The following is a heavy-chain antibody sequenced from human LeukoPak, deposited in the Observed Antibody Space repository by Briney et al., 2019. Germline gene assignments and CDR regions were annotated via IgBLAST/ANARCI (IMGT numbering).Heavy chain of an antibody. CDR2: IWYDGSNK. J-gene: IGHJ4*02. D-gene: IGHD4-17*01. V-gene: IGHV3-33*03. Sequence: PGGSLRLSCAASGFTFSSYGMHWVRQAPGKGLEWVAVIWYDGSNKYYADSVKGRFTISRDNAKSSLYLQMNSLSAEDTAVYYCASFMTTVTIPDYWGQGTLVTVSS. CDR3: ASFMTTVTIPDY. CDR1: GFTFSSYG.